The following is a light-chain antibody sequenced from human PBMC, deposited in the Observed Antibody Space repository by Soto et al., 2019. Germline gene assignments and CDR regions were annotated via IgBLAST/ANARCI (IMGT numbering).Light chain of an antibody. V-gene: IGKV1-39*01. CDR2: AAS. CDR3: QQLNNYPST. J-gene: IGKJ4*01. CDR1: QSISSY. Sequence: DIQMTQSPSSLSASVGDRVTITCRASQSISSYLNWYQQKPGKAPKLLIYAASSLQSGVPSRFSGSGSGTDFTLTISSLQPEDFATYYCQQLNNYPSTFGRGTKVDIK.